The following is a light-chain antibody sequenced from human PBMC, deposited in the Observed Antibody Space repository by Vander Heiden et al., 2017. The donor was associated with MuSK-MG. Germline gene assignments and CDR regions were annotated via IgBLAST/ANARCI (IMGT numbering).Light chain of an antibody. CDR3: NSRDSSGNHHVV. Sequence: SSELPQAPAVSVSLGQTVRITCQGDSLRNFYASWYQQKPGQAPVLVIYGKNNRPSGIPDRFSGSSSGNTASLTITGAQAEDEADYYCNSRDSSGNHHVVFGGGTKLTVL. J-gene: IGLJ2*01. CDR1: SLRNFY. V-gene: IGLV3-19*01. CDR2: GKN.